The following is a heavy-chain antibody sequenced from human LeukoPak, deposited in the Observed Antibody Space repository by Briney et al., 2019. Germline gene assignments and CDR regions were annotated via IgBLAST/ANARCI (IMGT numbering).Heavy chain of an antibody. J-gene: IGHJ4*02. D-gene: IGHD1-26*01. CDR2: IHYSGST. Sequence: PSETLSLTCAVSGYSISSGYYWGWIRQPPGKGLEWIGYIHYSGSTNYNPSLRSRATISLDTSKNQVSLKLSSVTAADTALYYCARRASGSYPDYFDFWGQGTLVTVSS. V-gene: IGHV4-38-2*01. CDR3: ARRASGSYPDYFDF. CDR1: GYSISSGYY.